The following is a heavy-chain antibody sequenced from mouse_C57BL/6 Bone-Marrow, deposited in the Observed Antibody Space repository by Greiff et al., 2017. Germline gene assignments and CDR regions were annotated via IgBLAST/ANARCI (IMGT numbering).Heavy chain of an antibody. CDR2: IDPSDSYT. Sequence: QVQLQQPVAELVMPGASVKLSCKASGYTFTSYWMHWVKQRPGQGLEWIGEIDPSDSYTNYNQKFKGKSTLTVDKSSSTAYMQLSSLTSEDSAVYFCARRGVTTPLAYWSQGSLVTVSA. CDR3: ARRGVTTPLAY. D-gene: IGHD2-2*01. V-gene: IGHV1-69*01. J-gene: IGHJ3*01. CDR1: GYTFTSYW.